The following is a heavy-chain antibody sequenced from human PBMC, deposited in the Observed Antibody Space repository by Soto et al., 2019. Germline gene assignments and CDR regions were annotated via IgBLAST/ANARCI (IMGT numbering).Heavy chain of an antibody. J-gene: IGHJ5*02. CDR3: ARASRDNWFDP. D-gene: IGHD3-10*01. CDR2: INAGNGNT. Sequence: ASVNLSCKASGYTFTIYAMHWVRQAPGQRLEWMGWINAGNGNTKYSQKFQGRVTITRDTSASTAYMELSSLRSEDTAVYYCARASRDNWFDPWGQGTLVTVSS. V-gene: IGHV1-3*01. CDR1: GYTFTIYA.